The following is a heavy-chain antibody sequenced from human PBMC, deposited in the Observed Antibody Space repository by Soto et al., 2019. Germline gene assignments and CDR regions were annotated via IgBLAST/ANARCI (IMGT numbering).Heavy chain of an antibody. V-gene: IGHV3-30-3*01. Sequence: QGQLVESGGGVVQPGRSLRLSCAASGFTFTSYAMHWVRQAPGKGLEWVASTSYDGSDNYYADSVKSRITISRDNSKNMLYLQMSNLRPEDTAVYYCPRAHAPGRSPHYYGMDVWGLGTTVIVSS. CDR2: TSYDGSDN. CDR1: GFTFTSYA. J-gene: IGHJ6*02. D-gene: IGHD2-15*01. CDR3: PRAHAPGRSPHYYGMDV.